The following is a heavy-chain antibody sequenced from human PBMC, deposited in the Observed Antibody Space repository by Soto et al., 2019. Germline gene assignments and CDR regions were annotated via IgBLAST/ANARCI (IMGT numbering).Heavy chain of an antibody. D-gene: IGHD1-26*01. CDR2: ISGSGGTI. Sequence: GSLRLSCAASGFTFSDYYMSWIRQAPGKGPEWVSFISGSGGTIYYADSVKGRFTISRDNAKNSLYLQMNSLRAEDTAVYYCARDSGSFWFDPWGQGTLVTVS. J-gene: IGHJ5*02. CDR3: ARDSGSFWFDP. V-gene: IGHV3-11*01. CDR1: GFTFSDYY.